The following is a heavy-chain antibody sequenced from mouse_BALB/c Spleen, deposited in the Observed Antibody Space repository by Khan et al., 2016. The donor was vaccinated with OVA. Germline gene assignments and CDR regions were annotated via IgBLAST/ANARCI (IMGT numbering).Heavy chain of an antibody. CDR3: TRKDYYDYDPFPY. CDR2: INYSGNT. Sequence: EVTLLESGPGLVKPSQSLSLTCTVTGYSITSEYAWNWIRQFPGNKLEWMGYINYSGNTRYNPSLKSRISITRDPSKNQFFLQLNSVTTEDTATYYCTRKDYYDYDPFPYWGQGTLVTVSA. V-gene: IGHV3-2*02. CDR1: GYSITSEYA. J-gene: IGHJ3*01. D-gene: IGHD2-4*01.